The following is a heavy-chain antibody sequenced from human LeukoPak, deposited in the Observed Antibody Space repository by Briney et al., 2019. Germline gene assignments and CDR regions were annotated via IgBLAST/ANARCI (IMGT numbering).Heavy chain of an antibody. V-gene: IGHV3-30*18. CDR1: GYTFSSYA. J-gene: IGHJ6*04. CDR3: AKSRLVAVVAAYMDV. Sequence: PGRSLRLSCAASGYTFSSYAMHRVRQAPGKGLEWVTIISYDASNKYYADSVKGRFTISRDNSKNTLYLQLDSLRPEDTAVYYCAKSRLVAVVAAYMDVWGKGTTVTVSS. CDR2: ISYDASNK. D-gene: IGHD2-15*01.